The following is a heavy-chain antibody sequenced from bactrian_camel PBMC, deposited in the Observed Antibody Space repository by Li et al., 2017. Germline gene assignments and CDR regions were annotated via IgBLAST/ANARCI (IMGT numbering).Heavy chain of an antibody. CDR1: GYASSSDC. Sequence: HVQLVESGGGLVQPGGSLRLSCAATGYASSSDCMAWIRQAPGKGLEWVSATNPGSSTTYYADSVKGRFTISRDNYKNTVYLQMNSLKPEDTALYYCATPPGWVGPMLIFSEWGQGTQVTVS. CDR2: TNPGSSTT. CDR3: ATPPGWVGPMLIFSE. D-gene: IGHD5*01. V-gene: IGHV3S1*01. J-gene: IGHJ4*01.